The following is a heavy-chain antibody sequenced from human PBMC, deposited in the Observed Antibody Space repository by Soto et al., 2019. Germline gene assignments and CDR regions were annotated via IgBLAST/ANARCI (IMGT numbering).Heavy chain of an antibody. CDR2: ISGSGGST. CDR1: GFTFSSYA. D-gene: IGHD6-13*01. V-gene: IGHV3-23*01. Sequence: GGSLRLSCAASGFTFSSYAMSWVRQAPGKGLEWVSAISGSGGSTYYADSVKGRFTISRDNAENTLYLQMNSLRAEDTAVYYCANSGSSWLTPIDYWGQGTLVTVSS. CDR3: ANSGSSWLTPIDY. J-gene: IGHJ4*02.